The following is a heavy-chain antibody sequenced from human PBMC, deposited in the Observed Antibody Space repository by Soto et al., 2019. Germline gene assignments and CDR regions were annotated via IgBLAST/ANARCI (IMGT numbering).Heavy chain of an antibody. D-gene: IGHD6-13*01. Sequence: GASLKNSCKGSGYSFTSYWISWVRQMPGKGLEWMGRIDPSDSYTNYSPSFQGHVTISADKSISTAYLQWSSLKASDTAMYYCARRHSSSSAFDPWGQGTLVTVSS. CDR3: ARRHSSSSAFDP. V-gene: IGHV5-10-1*01. CDR2: IDPSDSYT. J-gene: IGHJ5*02. CDR1: GYSFTSYW.